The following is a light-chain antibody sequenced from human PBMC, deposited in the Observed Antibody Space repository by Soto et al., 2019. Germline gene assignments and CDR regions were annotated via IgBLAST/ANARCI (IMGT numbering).Light chain of an antibody. CDR2: GAS. Sequence: DIVMTQSPDSLAVSLGERATINCKSSQSVLYSSNNKNYLAWYQQKPGQAPRLIIYGASSRATGTPDRFSGSGSGTDFTLTISRLEPEDFAVYYCQRYESSPMYTFGQGTRLEIK. CDR3: QRYESSPMYT. CDR1: QSVLYSSNNKNY. J-gene: IGKJ2*01. V-gene: IGKV4-1*01.